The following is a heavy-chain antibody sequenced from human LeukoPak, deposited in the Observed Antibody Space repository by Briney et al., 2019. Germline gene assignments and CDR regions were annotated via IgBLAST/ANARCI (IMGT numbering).Heavy chain of an antibody. CDR2: INHGGST. J-gene: IGHJ3*02. V-gene: IGHV4-34*01. D-gene: IGHD2-2*01. CDR3: ARLGYCSSTSCYIPSRRAFDI. Sequence: SETLSLTCAVYGGSFSGYYWSWIRQPPGKGLEWIGEINHGGSTNYNTSPKSRATISVDTSKNQFSLKLSSVTAADTTVYYCARLGYCSSTSCYIPSRRAFDIWGQGTMVTVSS. CDR1: GGSFSGYY.